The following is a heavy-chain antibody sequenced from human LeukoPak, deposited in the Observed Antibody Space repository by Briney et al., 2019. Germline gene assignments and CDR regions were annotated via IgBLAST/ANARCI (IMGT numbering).Heavy chain of an antibody. CDR2: INHDGSHT. J-gene: IGHJ4*02. CDR1: GFPFSDNW. D-gene: IGHD2/OR15-2a*01. CDR3: AKYLSRAFDC. Sequence: GGSLRLSCAASGFPFSDNWMAWVRQAPGKGPELVAHINHDGSHTGYVDSVKGRFTISRDNSKNSLYLQLNSLRAEDTAMYYCAKYLSRAFDCWGQGSLITVSS. V-gene: IGHV3-7*01.